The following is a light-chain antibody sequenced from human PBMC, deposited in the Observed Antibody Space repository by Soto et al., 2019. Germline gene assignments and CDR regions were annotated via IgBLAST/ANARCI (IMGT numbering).Light chain of an antibody. V-gene: IGLV2-14*01. CDR2: DVT. CDR1: SSDVGAYNY. J-gene: IGLJ1*01. CDR3: NSFTSTTSTTPYV. Sequence: QSVLTQPASVSGSPGQSITISCTGTSSDVGAYNYVSWYQQYPGKAPKLMIYDVTNRPSGVSDRFSGSKSGNTASLTISGLQAEDEADYYGNSFTSTTSTTPYVFGTGTKLTVL.